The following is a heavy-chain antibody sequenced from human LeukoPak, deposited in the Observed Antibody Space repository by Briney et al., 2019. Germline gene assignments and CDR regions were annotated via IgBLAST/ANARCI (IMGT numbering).Heavy chain of an antibody. CDR1: RLTFDDYG. J-gene: IGHJ4*02. CDR2: INWNGGST. CDR3: ARVDSSGYYQKLDY. Sequence: PGGSLRLSCAACRLTFDDYGMSWVRQAPGKGLECVSGINWNGGSTGYADSVKGRFTISRDNAKNSLYLQMNSLRAEDTALYYCARVDSSGYYQKLDYWGQGTLVTVSS. V-gene: IGHV3-20*04. D-gene: IGHD3-22*01.